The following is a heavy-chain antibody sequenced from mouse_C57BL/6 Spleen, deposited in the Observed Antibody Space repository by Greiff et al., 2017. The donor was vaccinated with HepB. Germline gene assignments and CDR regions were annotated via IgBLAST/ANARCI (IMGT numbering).Heavy chain of an antibody. V-gene: IGHV1-64*01. CDR1: GYTFTSYW. J-gene: IGHJ2*01. Sequence: QVQLQQSGAELVKPGASVKLSCKASGYTFTSYWMHWVKQRPGQGLEWFGMINPNSGSTNYNEKFKSKATLTVDKSSSTAYMQLSSLTSEDSAVYYCARETTTDGDFDYWGQGTTLTVSS. D-gene: IGHD1-1*01. CDR2: INPNSGST. CDR3: ARETTTDGDFDY.